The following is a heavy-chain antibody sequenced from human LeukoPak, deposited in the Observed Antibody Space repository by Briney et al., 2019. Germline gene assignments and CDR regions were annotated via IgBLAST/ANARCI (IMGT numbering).Heavy chain of an antibody. CDR2: IYHRGTT. CDR1: GDSISSSHW. V-gene: IGHV4-4*02. J-gene: IGHJ4*02. D-gene: IGHD3-10*01. Sequence: SGTLSLTCAVSGDSISSSHWWTWVRQPPGKGLEWIGEIYHRGTTNYNLSLKSRVTISVDRSKNQFSLRLTSVTAADTAVYYCARDYGSGDYYFAYWGQGALVTVSP. CDR3: ARDYGSGDYYFAY.